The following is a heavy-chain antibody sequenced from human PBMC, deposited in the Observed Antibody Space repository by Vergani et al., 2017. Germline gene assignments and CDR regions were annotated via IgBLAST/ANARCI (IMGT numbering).Heavy chain of an antibody. CDR1: GGTFSSYA. CDR3: ARGGYYYDSSGYWYYYYMDV. V-gene: IGHV1-69*01. J-gene: IGHJ6*03. Sequence: QVQLVQSGAEVKKPGSSVKVSCKASGGTFSSYAISWVRQAPGQGLEWMGGIIPIFGTANYAQKFQGRVTITADGSTSTAYMELSSLRSEDTAVYYCARGGYYYDSSGYWYYYYMDVWGKGTTVTVSS. CDR2: IIPIFGTA. D-gene: IGHD3-22*01.